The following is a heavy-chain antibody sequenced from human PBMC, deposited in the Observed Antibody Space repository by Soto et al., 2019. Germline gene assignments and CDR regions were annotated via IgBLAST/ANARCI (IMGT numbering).Heavy chain of an antibody. D-gene: IGHD3-16*01. CDR2: INTYNGNT. CDR3: AMVDVYVTPSPQDV. Sequence: QVQLVQSGAEVKNPGASVKVSCKTSGYTFTSYGIGWARQAPGQGLEWMGWINTYNGNTNYAQNLQGRVYLTTDTSTSTAYMELRSLRSNDTAIYYCAMVDVYVTPSPQDVWGQGTTVTVSS. CDR1: GYTFTSYG. V-gene: IGHV1-18*01. J-gene: IGHJ6*02.